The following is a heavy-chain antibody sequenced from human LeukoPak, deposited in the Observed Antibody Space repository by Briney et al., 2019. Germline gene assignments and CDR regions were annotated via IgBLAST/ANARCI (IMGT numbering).Heavy chain of an antibody. CDR1: DGSINSYY. J-gene: IGHJ6*02. CDR3: ARGRSNYYGMDV. D-gene: IGHD1-26*01. V-gene: IGHV4-59*01. Sequence: TSEPLSLTCSVSDGSINSYYWNWIRRPPGKGLEWIGYIYYNGNTNYSPSLKSRVTMSVDTSKNLFSLKVSSVTAADTAVYYCARGRSNYYGMDVWGQGTTVTVSS. CDR2: IYYNGNT.